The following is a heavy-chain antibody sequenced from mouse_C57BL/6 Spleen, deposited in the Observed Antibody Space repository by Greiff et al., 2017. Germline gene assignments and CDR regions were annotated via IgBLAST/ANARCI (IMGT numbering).Heavy chain of an antibody. D-gene: IGHD2-5*01. Sequence: EVKLQESGAELVKPGASVKLSCTASGFNIKDYYMHWVKQRTEQGLEWIGRIDPEDGETKYAPKFQGKATITADTSSNTAYLQLSSLTSEDTAVYYCASWSNYWFAYWGQGTLVTVSA. CDR2: IDPEDGET. V-gene: IGHV14-2*01. CDR3: ASWSNYWFAY. J-gene: IGHJ3*01. CDR1: GFNIKDYY.